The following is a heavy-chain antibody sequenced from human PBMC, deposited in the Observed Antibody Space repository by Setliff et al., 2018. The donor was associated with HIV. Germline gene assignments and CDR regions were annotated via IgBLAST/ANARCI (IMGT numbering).Heavy chain of an antibody. CDR2: IIPIFGSA. D-gene: IGHD3-10*01. V-gene: IGHV1-69*06. Sequence: SVKVSCKASGGSFSSYAISWVRQAPGQGLAWMGRIIPIFGSANYAKNFQGRITMNADKSTSTAYMELRSLRSEDTAVYYCARDPFGELAGLTLGWYFDLWGRGTLVTVSS. CDR3: ARDPFGELAGLTLGWYFDL. J-gene: IGHJ2*01. CDR1: GGSFSSYA.